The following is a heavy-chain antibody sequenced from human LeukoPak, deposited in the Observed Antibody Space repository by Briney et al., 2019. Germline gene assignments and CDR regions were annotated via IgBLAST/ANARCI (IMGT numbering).Heavy chain of an antibody. J-gene: IGHJ5*02. V-gene: IGHV4-38-2*02. CDR2: ISHSGTT. CDR1: GYSITSGFS. D-gene: IGHD3-16*01. CDR3: AREGAVPGIDP. Sequence: SETLSLTCAVSGYSITSGFSWGWIRPPPGKGLEWIGTISHSGTTDYKSTLESRLTISMDTSKNLFSLRLTSVTAADTAVYYCAREGAVPGIDPWGQGTLVTVSS.